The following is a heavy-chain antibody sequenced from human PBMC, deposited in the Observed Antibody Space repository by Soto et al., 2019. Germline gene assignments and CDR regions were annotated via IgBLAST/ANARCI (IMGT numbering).Heavy chain of an antibody. CDR2: ISAYNGNT. CDR1: GYTFTSYG. J-gene: IGHJ4*02. D-gene: IGHD1-20*01. CDR3: ARDLKKYNWNAVDYFDY. V-gene: IGHV1-18*01. Sequence: QVQLVQSGAEVKKPGASVKVSCKASGYTFTSYGISWVRQAPGQGLEWMGWISAYNGNTNYAQKLQGRVTMTTDTSTSTAYIDLRSLRSDDTAVYYCARDLKKYNWNAVDYFDYWGQGTLVTVSS.